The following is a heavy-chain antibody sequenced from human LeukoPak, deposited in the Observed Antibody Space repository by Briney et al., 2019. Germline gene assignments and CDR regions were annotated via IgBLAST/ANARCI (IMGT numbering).Heavy chain of an antibody. J-gene: IGHJ4*02. CDR3: ASYKTCYDSSGHPLDY. CDR1: GSSINSVYS. D-gene: IGHD3-22*01. CDR2: IYHNGNT. V-gene: IGHV4-38-2*02. Sequence: SETLSLTCTVFGSSINSVYSWGWIRQPPGKGLEWIGSIYHNGNTYYNSSLKRRVTISVHTSENQFSLKLSSVTAADTAVYYRASYKTCYDSSGHPLDYWGQGTLVTVAS.